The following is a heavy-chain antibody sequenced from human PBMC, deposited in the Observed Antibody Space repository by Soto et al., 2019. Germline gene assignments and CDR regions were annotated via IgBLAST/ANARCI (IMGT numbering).Heavy chain of an antibody. CDR3: ARGRSHCSSTSCPDDY. Sequence: ASVKVSCKASGYTFTSYDINWVRQATGQGLEWMGWMNPNSGNTGYAQKFQGRVTMTRNTSISTAYMELSSLRSEDTAVYYCARGRSHCSSTSCPDDYWGQGTLVTRLL. D-gene: IGHD2-2*01. V-gene: IGHV1-8*01. CDR2: MNPNSGNT. J-gene: IGHJ4*02. CDR1: GYTFTSYD.